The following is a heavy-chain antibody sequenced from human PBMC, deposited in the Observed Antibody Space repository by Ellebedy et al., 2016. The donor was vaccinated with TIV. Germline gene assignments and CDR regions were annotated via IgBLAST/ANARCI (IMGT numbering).Heavy chain of an antibody. V-gene: IGHV1-24*01. D-gene: IGHD6-19*01. CDR2: FDPEDGET. CDR1: GGTFSSYA. Sequence: AASVKVSCKASGGTFSSYAISWVRQAPGKGPDWMGGFDPEDGETIYAQKFQGIVTMTEDTSTDTAYMELSSLRSEDTAVYYCATDLQQWLGFDYWGQGTLVTVSS. J-gene: IGHJ4*02. CDR3: ATDLQQWLGFDY.